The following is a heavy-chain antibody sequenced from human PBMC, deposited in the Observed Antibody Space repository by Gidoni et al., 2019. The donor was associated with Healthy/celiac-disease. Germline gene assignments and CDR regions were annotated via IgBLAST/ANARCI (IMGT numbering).Heavy chain of an antibody. D-gene: IGHD5-18*01. Sequence: EVQLVESGGGLVQPGGSLRLSCAASGFTFSSYWMRWVRQAPGKGLEGVANIKQDGSEKYYVDSVKGRFTISRDNAKNSLYLQMNSLRAEDTAVYYCARVGVQLWSKPHYYYYMDVWGKGTTVTVSS. CDR1: GFTFSSYW. J-gene: IGHJ6*03. CDR2: IKQDGSEK. V-gene: IGHV3-7*03. CDR3: ARVGVQLWSKPHYYYYMDV.